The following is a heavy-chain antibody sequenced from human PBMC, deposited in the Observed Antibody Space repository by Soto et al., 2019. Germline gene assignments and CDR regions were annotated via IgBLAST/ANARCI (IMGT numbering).Heavy chain of an antibody. CDR3: AKDRGYGDFDY. Sequence: GGSLRLSCEDSGFIFSRYEMIWVRQAPGKGLEWVSYIGSSGNTIYYADSVKGRFTISRDNAKNSVYLQMNSLRPEDTAVYLCAKDRGYGDFDYWGQGTLVTVSS. V-gene: IGHV3-48*03. CDR1: GFIFSRYE. CDR2: IGSSGNTI. D-gene: IGHD5-12*01. J-gene: IGHJ4*02.